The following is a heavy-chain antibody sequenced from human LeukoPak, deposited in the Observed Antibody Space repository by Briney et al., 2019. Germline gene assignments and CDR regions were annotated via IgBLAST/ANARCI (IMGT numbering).Heavy chain of an antibody. V-gene: IGHV1-18*01. CDR1: GYTFTSYG. CDR2: ISAYNGNT. CDR3: VRDTVHYYDSSGYYN. D-gene: IGHD3-22*01. J-gene: IGHJ4*02. Sequence: ASVKVSCKASGYTFTSYGISWVRQAPGQGLEWMGWISAYNGNTNYAQKLQGRVTMTTDTSTSTAYMELRSLRSDDTAVYYCVRDTVHYYDSSGYYNWGQGTLVTVSS.